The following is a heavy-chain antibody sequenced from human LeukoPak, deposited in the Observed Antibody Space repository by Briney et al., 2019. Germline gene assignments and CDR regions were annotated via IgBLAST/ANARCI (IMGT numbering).Heavy chain of an antibody. CDR3: AIFFRGSGTYYKAIDY. V-gene: IGHV5-51*01. Sequence: GESLKISCEGSGHSFTSYWIGWVRQMPGKGLEWMGIIFPGDSDTRYSPSFQGQVTISADKSISTAYLQWSSLKASDTAMYYCAIFFRGSGTYYKAIDYWGQGTLVTISS. CDR2: IFPGDSDT. J-gene: IGHJ4*02. CDR1: GHSFTSYW. D-gene: IGHD3-10*01.